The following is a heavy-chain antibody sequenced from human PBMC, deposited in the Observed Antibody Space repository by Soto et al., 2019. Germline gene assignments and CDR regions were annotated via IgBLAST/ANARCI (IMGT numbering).Heavy chain of an antibody. J-gene: IGHJ4*02. D-gene: IGHD2-21*01. V-gene: IGHV3-30-3*01. CDR3: ARGCAPALWCDFDF. CDR1: GFTFSHHA. Sequence: QVQLVQSGGGVVQPGRSLRLSCAASGFTFSHHAMHWVRQAPGKGLEWVAVISYDGSIKHYADSVKGRFTISRDNSKNTVYLQMNSLRVEDTAVYFCARGCAPALWCDFDFGCRGTLVTVSS. CDR2: ISYDGSIK.